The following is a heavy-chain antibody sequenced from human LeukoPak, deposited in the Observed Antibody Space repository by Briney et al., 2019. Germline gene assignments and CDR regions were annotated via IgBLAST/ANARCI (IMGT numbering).Heavy chain of an antibody. CDR2: ISYAGSNK. CDR1: GFTFSSCA. CDR3: AKDPCGGSTSCYPAM. J-gene: IGHJ4*02. Sequence: GSLRLSCAASGFTFSSCAMHWVRQSPGKGLEWVAAISYAGSNKYYADSVKGRFTISRDNSKNTLYLQMNSLRAEDTAVYYCAKDPCGGSTSCYPAMWGQGTLVTVSS. V-gene: IGHV3-30-3*01. D-gene: IGHD2-2*01.